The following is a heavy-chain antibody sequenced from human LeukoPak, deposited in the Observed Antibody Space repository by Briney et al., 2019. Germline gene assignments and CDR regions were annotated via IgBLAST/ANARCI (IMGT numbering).Heavy chain of an antibody. CDR1: GFTFSSYS. CDR2: ISSSSSTI. CDR3: ARQGGYHFPNAFDI. J-gene: IGHJ3*02. V-gene: IGHV3-48*01. D-gene: IGHD5-12*01. Sequence: GGSLRLSCAASGFTFSSYSMNWVRQAPGKGLEWVSYISSSSSTIYYADSVKGRFTISRDNDKKSMYLQMNSLRADDTAVYYCARQGGYHFPNAFDIWGQGTLVTVSS.